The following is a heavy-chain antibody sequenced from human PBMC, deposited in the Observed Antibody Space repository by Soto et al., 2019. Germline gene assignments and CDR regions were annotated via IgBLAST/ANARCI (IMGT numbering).Heavy chain of an antibody. Sequence: SETLSLTCAVSSGSLSSSNWWSWVRQPPGKGLEWIGEIYHSGSTNYNPTLKSRVTISVDKSKNQFSLKLGSVTAEDKAVYYCARYGGKYYDFWSGYGFDYWGQGTLVTVSS. CDR1: SGSLSSSNW. V-gene: IGHV4-4*02. CDR3: ARYGGKYYDFWSGYGFDY. D-gene: IGHD3-3*01. CDR2: IYHSGST. J-gene: IGHJ4*02.